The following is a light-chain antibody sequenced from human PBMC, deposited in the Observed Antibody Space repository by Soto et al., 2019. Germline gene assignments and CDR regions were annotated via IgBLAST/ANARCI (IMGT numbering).Light chain of an antibody. CDR2: AAS. V-gene: IGKV1-39*01. CDR1: QSSSSY. J-gene: IGKJ5*01. CDR3: QQSYSTPSIT. Sequence: DIQMTQSPSSLSASVRDRVTITCRASQSSSSYLKWDQQKPGKAPKLLISAASSLQSGVPSRFSGSGSGTDFTLTISSLQPVDFATYYCQQSYSTPSITFGQGTRVEIK.